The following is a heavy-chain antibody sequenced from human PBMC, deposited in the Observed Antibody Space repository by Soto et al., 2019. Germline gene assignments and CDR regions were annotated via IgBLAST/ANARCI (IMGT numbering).Heavy chain of an antibody. CDR2: IDPSDSYT. V-gene: IGHV5-10-1*01. CDR1: GYSFTSYS. D-gene: IGHD6-19*01. J-gene: IGHJ4*02. Sequence: EVQLVQSGAEVKKPGESLRISCKGSGYSFTSYSITWVRQMPGKGLEWMGRIDPSDSYTNYSPSFQGHVTISADKSISTVDRQWGSLKASDTAMYYCARRIAVDVAGFDYWGQGTLVTVSS. CDR3: ARRIAVDVAGFDY.